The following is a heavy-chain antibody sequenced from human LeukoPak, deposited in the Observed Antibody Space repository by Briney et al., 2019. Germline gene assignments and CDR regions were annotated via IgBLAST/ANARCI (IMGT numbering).Heavy chain of an antibody. V-gene: IGHV3-15*01. CDR3: TTLRLALAYGVDV. J-gene: IGHJ6*02. D-gene: IGHD5/OR15-5a*01. CDR1: GFTFSSYA. Sequence: GGSLRLSYAASGFTFSSYAMSWVRQAPGQGLEWIGRIKSKTDGETTEYAAPVKGRFTISRDDSKNTLYLQMNSLKTEDTAVYYCTTLRLALAYGVDVWGQGTTVTVSS. CDR2: IKSKTDGETT.